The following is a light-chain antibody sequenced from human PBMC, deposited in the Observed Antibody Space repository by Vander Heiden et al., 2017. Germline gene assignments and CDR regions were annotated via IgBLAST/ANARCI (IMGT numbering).Light chain of an antibody. V-gene: IGLV1-40*01. J-gene: IGLJ2*01. CDR1: SSNIGAGYD. Sequence: QSVLTQPPSVSGAPGPRVTISCTGSSSNIGAGYDVHWYQQLPGTAPKLLIYGNSNRPSGVPDRVSGSKSGTSASLAITGLQAEDEADYYCQSYDSSLSDVVFGGGTKLTVL. CDR2: GNS. CDR3: QSYDSSLSDVV.